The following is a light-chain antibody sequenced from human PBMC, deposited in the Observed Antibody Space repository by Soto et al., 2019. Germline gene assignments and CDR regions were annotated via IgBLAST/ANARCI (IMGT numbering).Light chain of an antibody. Sequence: SVLTQPASGSGSPGRSITITCTGTSSDVGGYNYVSWYQQHPGKAPKLMIYDVSTRPSGVSNRFSGSKSGNTASLTISGLQAEDEADYYCSSYTSSRGVFGTGTKVTVL. V-gene: IGLV2-14*01. CDR1: SSDVGGYNY. CDR3: SSYTSSRGV. CDR2: DVS. J-gene: IGLJ1*01.